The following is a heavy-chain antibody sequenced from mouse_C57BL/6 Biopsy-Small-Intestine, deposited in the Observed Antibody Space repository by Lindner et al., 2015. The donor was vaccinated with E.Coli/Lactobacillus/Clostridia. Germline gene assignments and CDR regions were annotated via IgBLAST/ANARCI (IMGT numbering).Heavy chain of an antibody. V-gene: IGHV1-82*01. J-gene: IGHJ4*01. CDR3: ARSYYGNYFYAMDY. CDR1: GYAFSTSW. D-gene: IGHD2-10*01. Sequence: VQLQESGPELVKPGASVKISCKASGYAFSTSWMNWVKQSPGKGLEWIGWIYPGDGNTNYNGMFRGKATLTADKSSTTAYMQLSSLTSEDSAVYFCARSYYGNYFYAMDYWGQGTSVTVSS. CDR2: IYPGDGNT.